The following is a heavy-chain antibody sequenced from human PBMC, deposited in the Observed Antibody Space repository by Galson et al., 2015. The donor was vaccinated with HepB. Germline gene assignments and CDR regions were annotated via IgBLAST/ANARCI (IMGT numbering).Heavy chain of an antibody. CDR3: ARRGQWLVPGYYYYGMDV. CDR1: GGTFSSYA. V-gene: IGHV3-48*03. D-gene: IGHD6-19*01. J-gene: IGHJ6*02. CDR2: ISSSGSTI. Sequence: SCKASGGTFSSYAISWVRQAPGKGLEWVSYISSSGSTIYYADSVKGRFTISRDNAKNSLYLQMNSLRAEDTAVYYCARRGQWLVPGYYYYGMDVWGQGTTVTVSS.